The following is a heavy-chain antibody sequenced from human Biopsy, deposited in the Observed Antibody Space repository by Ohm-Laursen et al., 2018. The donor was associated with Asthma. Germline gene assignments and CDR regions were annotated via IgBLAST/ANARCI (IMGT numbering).Heavy chain of an antibody. CDR3: ARCQVGYSSGWSLLLKKIYYSGMDV. Sequence: SSVKVSCKAPGGTFSNFAISWVRQAPGQGLEWLGGNMTVFGTTNYAQKFQGRVTITADGSTSTAYMEVTSLRSEDTAIYYCARCQVGYSSGWSLLLKKIYYSGMDVWGQGTAVTVSS. D-gene: IGHD6-19*01. J-gene: IGHJ6*02. CDR2: NMTVFGTT. CDR1: GGTFSNFA. V-gene: IGHV1-69*01.